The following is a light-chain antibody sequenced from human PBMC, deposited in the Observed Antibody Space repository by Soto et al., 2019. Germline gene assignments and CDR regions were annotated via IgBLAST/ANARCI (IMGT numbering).Light chain of an antibody. Sequence: ELVLTHSPVTLSWSPGDRATLSCRASQSINTSFVAWFQQKPGQAPSLLIYAASTRATGIPDRFSCRASETDFTRTINSLASEVSAVYYCQQYASEPFSLGPGTKVDIK. CDR2: AAS. CDR1: QSINTSF. V-gene: IGKV3-20*01. J-gene: IGKJ3*01. CDR3: QQYASEPFS.